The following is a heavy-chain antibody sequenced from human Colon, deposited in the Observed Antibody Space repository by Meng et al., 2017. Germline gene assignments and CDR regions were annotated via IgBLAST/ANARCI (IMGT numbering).Heavy chain of an antibody. V-gene: IGHV1-46*01. Sequence: ASVKVSCKASGYTFTSHYMHWLRQAPGQGLEWMGFISPDGGTTGSAQRFQGRVTVTRDTSTSTLYMEVSSLRSEDPAVYYCAREAPVAAKNFDYWGQGTLVTVSS. CDR3: AREAPVAAKNFDY. CDR2: ISPDGGTT. CDR1: GYTFTSHY. J-gene: IGHJ4*02. D-gene: IGHD6-19*01.